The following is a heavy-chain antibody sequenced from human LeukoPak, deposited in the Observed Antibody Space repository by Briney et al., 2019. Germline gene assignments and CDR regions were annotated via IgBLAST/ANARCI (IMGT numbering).Heavy chain of an antibody. CDR3: ARSSDSSGYYWPGAFDI. CDR2: ISYDGTNK. Sequence: GGSLRLSCAASGFTFSSYAMHWVRQAPGKGLEWVALISYDGTNKYYADSVKGRFTISRDNSKNTLYLQMNSLGTEDTAVYYCARSSDSSGYYWPGAFDIWDQGTMGTVSS. CDR1: GFTFSSYA. J-gene: IGHJ3*02. D-gene: IGHD3-22*01. V-gene: IGHV3-30*04.